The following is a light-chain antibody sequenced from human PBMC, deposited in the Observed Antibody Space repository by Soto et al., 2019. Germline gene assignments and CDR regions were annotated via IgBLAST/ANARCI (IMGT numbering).Light chain of an antibody. Sequence: DIQMTQSPSTLSASVGDRVTITCRASQSISSWLAWYQQKPGKAPNLLIYDASSLESGVPSRFSGSGSGTDFTLTISSLQPEDFATYYCQQLNSYPLTFGGGTKVDI. CDR3: QQLNSYPLT. CDR2: DAS. CDR1: QSISSW. J-gene: IGKJ4*01. V-gene: IGKV1-5*01.